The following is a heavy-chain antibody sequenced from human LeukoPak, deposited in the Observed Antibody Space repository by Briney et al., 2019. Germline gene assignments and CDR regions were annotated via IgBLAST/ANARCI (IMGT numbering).Heavy chain of an antibody. D-gene: IGHD4-17*01. Sequence: SETLSLTCAVSGGSFSGYYWSWIRQPPGKGLEWIGEINHSGSTNYNPSLKSRVTISVDTSKNQFSLKLSSVTAADTAVYYCARDGDYGDGNYWGQGTLVTVSS. CDR1: GGSFSGYY. J-gene: IGHJ4*02. CDR2: INHSGST. V-gene: IGHV4-34*01. CDR3: ARDGDYGDGNY.